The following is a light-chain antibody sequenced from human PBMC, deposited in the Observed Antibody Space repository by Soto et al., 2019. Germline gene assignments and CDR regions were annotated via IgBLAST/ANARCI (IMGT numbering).Light chain of an antibody. CDR1: QSISRL. Sequence: DIQMTQSPSTLSASVGDRVTITCRASQSISRLLAWYQQKPGKAPKVLIYKASSLESGVPSRFSGSGSGTEFTLTISSLQPDDFASDYCQQYNTYPWTFGQGTKVEIK. CDR3: QQYNTYPWT. V-gene: IGKV1-5*03. CDR2: KAS. J-gene: IGKJ1*01.